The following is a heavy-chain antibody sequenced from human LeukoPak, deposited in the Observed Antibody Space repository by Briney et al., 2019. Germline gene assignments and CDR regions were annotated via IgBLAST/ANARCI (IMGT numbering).Heavy chain of an antibody. D-gene: IGHD3-9*01. CDR3: AKDMRAPNPIYYFEY. V-gene: IGHV3-30*18. J-gene: IGHJ4*02. CDR2: VSYDGTNE. Sequence: PGGSLRLSCAASGFTFSSYGMHWVRQAPGKGLEWVTVVSYDGTNEYYADSVQGRFTVSTDNSKTTLYLQMNSRRVEDTAVYYCAKDMRAPNPIYYFEYWGQGTLVTVSS. CDR1: GFTFSSYG.